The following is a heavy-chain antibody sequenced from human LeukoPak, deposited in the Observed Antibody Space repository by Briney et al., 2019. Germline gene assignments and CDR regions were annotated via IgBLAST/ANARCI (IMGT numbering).Heavy chain of an antibody. Sequence: SVKVSCKASGGTFSSYAISWVRQAPGQGLEWMGRIIPIFGIANYAQKFQGRVTITADKSTSTAYMELSSLRSEDTAVYYCANLGVNSSSFVAFNIWVQGTMATVSS. CDR3: ANLGVNSSSFVAFNI. CDR1: GGTFSSYA. V-gene: IGHV1-69*04. D-gene: IGHD6-6*01. J-gene: IGHJ3*02. CDR2: IIPIFGIA.